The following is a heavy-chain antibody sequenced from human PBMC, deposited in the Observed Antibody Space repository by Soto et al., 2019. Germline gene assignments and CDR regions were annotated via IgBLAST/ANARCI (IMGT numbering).Heavy chain of an antibody. V-gene: IGHV1-69*01. J-gene: IGHJ6*02. CDR2: IIPIFGTA. CDR1: GGTFSSYA. CDR3: ARGISSTSCYGTGCGSYYYYGMDV. Sequence: QVQLVQSGAEVKKPGSSVKVSCKASGGTFSSYAISWVRQAPGQGLEWMGGIIPIFGTANYAQKFQGRVTITADESTSTAYMELSSLRSEDTAVYYCARGISSTSCYGTGCGSYYYYGMDVWGQGTTVTVSS. D-gene: IGHD2-2*01.